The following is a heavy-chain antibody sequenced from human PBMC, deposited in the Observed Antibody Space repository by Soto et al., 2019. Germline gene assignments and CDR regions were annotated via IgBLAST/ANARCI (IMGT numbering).Heavy chain of an antibody. CDR2: ITTSSSTI. J-gene: IGHJ4*02. CDR3: ARAGDPGVAYPYYFDY. V-gene: IGHV3-48*01. Sequence: GGSLRLSCAASGFTFSTYSMNWVRQAPGKGLEWVSYITTSSSTIYYADSVNGRFTISRDNAKNSLYLQMNSLRAEDTAVYYSARAGDPGVAYPYYFDYWGLGTRVTVSS. D-gene: IGHD3-10*01. CDR1: GFTFSTYS.